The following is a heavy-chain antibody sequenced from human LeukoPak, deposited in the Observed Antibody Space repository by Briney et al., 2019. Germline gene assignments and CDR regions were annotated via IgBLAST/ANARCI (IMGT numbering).Heavy chain of an antibody. D-gene: IGHD6-13*01. CDR1: GGSISSSY. J-gene: IGHJ4*02. Sequence: SETLSLTCTVSGGSISSSYWSWIRQPPGKGLEWIGYMYYSGSINYNPSLKSRVTISVDTSKNQFSLRLSSVTAADMAVYYCARGGYYSSLSDWGQGTLVTVSS. CDR3: ARGGYYSSLSD. V-gene: IGHV4-59*01. CDR2: MYYSGSI.